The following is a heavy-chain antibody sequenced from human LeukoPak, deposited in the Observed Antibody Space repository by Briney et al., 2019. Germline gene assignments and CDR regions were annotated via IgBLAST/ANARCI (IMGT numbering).Heavy chain of an antibody. CDR2: INHSGST. CDR3: ARAGLPAAYIDP. D-gene: IGHD2-2*01. CDR1: GGSFSGYY. Sequence: SETLSLTCAVYGGSFSGYYWSWIRQPPGKGLEWIGEINHSGSTNYNPSLKSRVTISVDTSKNQFSLKLSSVTAADTAVYYCARAGLPAAYIDPWGQGTLVTVSS. J-gene: IGHJ5*02. V-gene: IGHV4-34*01.